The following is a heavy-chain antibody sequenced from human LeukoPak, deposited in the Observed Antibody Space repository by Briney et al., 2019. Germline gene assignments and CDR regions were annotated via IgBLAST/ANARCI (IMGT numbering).Heavy chain of an antibody. J-gene: IGHJ4*02. CDR2: IKIGEGNT. CDR1: GYTFPDFG. CDR3: SRSYYSSSWYYFDH. D-gene: IGHD2-15*01. V-gene: IGHV1-18*01. Sequence: GASVKVSCKTSGYTFPDFGITWVRQAPGQGPEWMGWIKIGEGNTHYGQKFRDRVSMTRDISSNTAFLEMRNLRPDDTAVYFCSRSYYSSSWYYFDHWGQGTLVTVSS.